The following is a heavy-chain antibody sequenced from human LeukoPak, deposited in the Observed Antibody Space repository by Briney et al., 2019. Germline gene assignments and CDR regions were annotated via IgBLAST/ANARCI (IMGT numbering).Heavy chain of an antibody. V-gene: IGHV1-2*02. CDR3: ARAYRKSSGWVEVVY. CDR1: GYTFTGYY. D-gene: IGHD6-19*01. Sequence: ASVKVSCKASGYTFTGYYMHWVRQAPGQGLEWMGWINPNSGGTNYAQKFQGRVTMTRDTSISTAYMELSRLRSDDTAVYYCARAYRKSSGWVEVVYWGQGTLVTVSS. CDR2: INPNSGGT. J-gene: IGHJ4*02.